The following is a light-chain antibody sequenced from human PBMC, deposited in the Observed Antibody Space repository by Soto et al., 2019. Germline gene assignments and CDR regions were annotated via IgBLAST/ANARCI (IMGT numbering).Light chain of an antibody. Sequence: EIVMTQSPATLSVSPGETVTLSCRASQSVTYNLAWYQQKPGQGPSLLIYGAFTRATGIPARFSGSGSGTEFTLTISSPQSEDFAVYYCQQYKNWPPLTFGGGTKVEIK. CDR2: GAF. J-gene: IGKJ4*01. CDR3: QQYKNWPPLT. CDR1: QSVTYN. V-gene: IGKV3-15*01.